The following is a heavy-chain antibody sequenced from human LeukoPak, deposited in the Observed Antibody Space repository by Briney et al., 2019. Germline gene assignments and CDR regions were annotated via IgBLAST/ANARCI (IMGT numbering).Heavy chain of an antibody. CDR2: ISYSGHTI. V-gene: IGHV3-11*01. CDR1: GFTFSDHY. J-gene: IGHJ3*02. D-gene: IGHD1-26*01. Sequence: GGSLRLSCAASGFTFSDHYMSWIRQAPGQGLEWVSYISYSGHTIYYADSVKGRFTISRDNAKNSLYLQMNRLRDKDTAVYYCAREAKELGATAFHMWGQGTMVSVSS. CDR3: AREAKELGATAFHM.